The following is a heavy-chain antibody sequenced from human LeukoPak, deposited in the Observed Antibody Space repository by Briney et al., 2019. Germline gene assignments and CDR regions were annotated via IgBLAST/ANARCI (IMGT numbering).Heavy chain of an antibody. D-gene: IGHD5/OR15-5a*01. CDR3: ARSLSTMGV. CDR2: ISSTGVTK. J-gene: IGHJ6*02. Sequence: GGSLRLSCAASGFTFSSYEMNWVRQAPGKGLEWVSHISSTGVTKYYADSVKGRFTISRDNAKNSLYLQMNSLRAEDTAVYYCARSLSTMGVWGQGTTVTVSS. V-gene: IGHV3-48*03. CDR1: GFTFSSYE.